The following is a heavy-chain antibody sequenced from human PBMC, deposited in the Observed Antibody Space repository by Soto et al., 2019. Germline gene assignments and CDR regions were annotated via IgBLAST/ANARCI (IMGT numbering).Heavy chain of an antibody. J-gene: IGHJ4*02. Sequence: LSLTCTVSGGSISSGGYYWSWIRQPPGTGLEWIGYIYYSGSSYYNPSLKSRVTISVDTSKNQFSLKLSSVTAADTAVYYCARETPLDYYDSSGYYLRYFDYWGQGTLVTVSS. CDR2: IYYSGSS. CDR3: ARETPLDYYDSSGYYLRYFDY. V-gene: IGHV4-31*03. D-gene: IGHD3-22*01. CDR1: GGSISSGGYY.